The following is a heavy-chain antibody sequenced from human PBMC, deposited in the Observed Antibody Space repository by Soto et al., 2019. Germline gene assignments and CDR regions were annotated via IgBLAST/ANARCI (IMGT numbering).Heavy chain of an antibody. CDR2: INHSGST. D-gene: IGHD3-22*01. J-gene: IGHJ4*02. CDR3: ARLGGYVSVGYYYLWDS. CDR1: DGSMNSDSSY. V-gene: IGHV4-39*01. Sequence: QLQLQESGPGLVKPSETLSLTCRVSDGSMNSDSSYWGWIRQPPGKGLEWIGVINHSGSTYHNLSLKGRVTMSVRASRNHFSLKLTSMTAADTAVYYCARLGGYVSVGYYYLWDSWGQGTLVTVSS.